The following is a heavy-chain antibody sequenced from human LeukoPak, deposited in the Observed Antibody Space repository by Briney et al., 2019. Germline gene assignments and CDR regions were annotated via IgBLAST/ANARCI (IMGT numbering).Heavy chain of an antibody. Sequence: PSETLSLTCTVSDGSISSYYWSWIRQPPGKGLEWIGYIYYSGSTNYNPSLKSRVTISVDTSKNQFSLKLSSVTAADTAVYYCARGYSSSWWDFDYWGQGTLVTVSS. CDR1: DGSISSYY. D-gene: IGHD6-13*01. CDR3: ARGYSSSWWDFDY. V-gene: IGHV4-59*01. J-gene: IGHJ4*02. CDR2: IYYSGST.